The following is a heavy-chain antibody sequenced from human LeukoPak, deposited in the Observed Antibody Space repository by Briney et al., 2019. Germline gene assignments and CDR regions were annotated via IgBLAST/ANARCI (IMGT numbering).Heavy chain of an antibody. CDR1: GDSVSTNSAT. V-gene: IGHV6-1*01. CDR3: ARGRKAAAGSSPDYYYDGMDV. D-gene: IGHD6-13*01. Sequence: SQTLSLTCAISGDSVSTNSATWNWIRQSHSRVLEWLGRTYYRSKWYNDCVLSVKSRITSNPDSSKNQFSLQLNSVSPEDTAVYYCARGRKAAAGSSPDYYYDGMDVWGQGTTVTVSS. J-gene: IGHJ6*02. CDR2: TYYRSKWYN.